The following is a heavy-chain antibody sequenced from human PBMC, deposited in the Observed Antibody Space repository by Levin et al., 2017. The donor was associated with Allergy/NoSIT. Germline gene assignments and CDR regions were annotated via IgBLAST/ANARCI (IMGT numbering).Heavy chain of an antibody. CDR3: VRHKYSTPLAY. CDR1: GGSISSNSHY. V-gene: IGHV4-39*01. CDR2: ISYSGNT. D-gene: IGHD6-6*01. Sequence: SETLSLTCTVSGGSISSNSHYWGWIRQPPGKGLEWIGSISYSGNTYYSPSLKSRITISGDTSKNQLSLKLTSVTAADTAVYFCVRHKYSTPLAYWGQGTLVTVSS. J-gene: IGHJ4*02.